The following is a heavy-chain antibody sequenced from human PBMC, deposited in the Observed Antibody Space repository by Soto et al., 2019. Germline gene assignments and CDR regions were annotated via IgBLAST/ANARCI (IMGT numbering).Heavy chain of an antibody. CDR1: GYTFTGYY. Sequence: QVQLVQSGAEVKKPGASVKVSCKASGYTFTGYYMHWVRQAPGQGLEWMGWSNPNSGGTNYAQKFQGWVTMTRETSIRTAYMELSRLRSDDTAVYYCARDRGSGWAIDYWGQGTLVTVPS. J-gene: IGHJ4*02. D-gene: IGHD6-19*01. V-gene: IGHV1-2*04. CDR3: ARDRGSGWAIDY. CDR2: SNPNSGGT.